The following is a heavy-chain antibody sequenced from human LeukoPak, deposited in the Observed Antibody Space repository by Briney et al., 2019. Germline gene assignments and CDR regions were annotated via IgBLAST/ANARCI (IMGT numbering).Heavy chain of an antibody. CDR1: GGSINNYY. J-gene: IGHJ4*02. CDR3: ARGGGYSSSWSY. D-gene: IGHD6-13*01. Sequence: SETLSLTCTVSGGSINNYYWNWIRQPPGKGLEWIGYIYYSGSTSYNPSLKGRVTISIDTSKSQFSLKLSSVTAADTAVYYCARGGGYSSSWSYWGQGTLVIVSS. V-gene: IGHV4-59*01. CDR2: IYYSGST.